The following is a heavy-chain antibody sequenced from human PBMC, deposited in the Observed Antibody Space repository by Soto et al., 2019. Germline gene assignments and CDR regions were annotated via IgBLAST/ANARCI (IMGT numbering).Heavy chain of an antibody. J-gene: IGHJ4*01. CDR2: IIPLFDAT. Sequence: QVQLVQSGAEVRKPGSSVKVSCKASGGTFTTYDISWVRQAPGQGLEWMGGIIPLFDATKYAQKFQGRVTITADKSTGTAYMELSSLRSEDTAMYYCARDRSSSCYNGTFYFDSWGHGTLVTVSS. D-gene: IGHD2-15*01. V-gene: IGHV1-69*06. CDR1: GGTFTTYD. CDR3: ARDRSSSCYNGTFYFDS.